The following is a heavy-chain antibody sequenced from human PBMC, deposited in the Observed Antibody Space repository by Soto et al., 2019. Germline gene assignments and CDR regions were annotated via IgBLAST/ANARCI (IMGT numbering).Heavy chain of an antibody. V-gene: IGHV1-69*13. J-gene: IGHJ6*02. CDR2: IIPIFGTA. D-gene: IGHD2-15*01. CDR1: GGTFSSYA. Sequence: SVKVSCKASGGTFSSYAISWVRQAPGQGLEWMGGIIPIFGTANYAQKFQGRVTITADESTSTAYMELSSLRSEDTAVYYCARDDSLQPKGYYYYGMDVWGQGTTVTAP. CDR3: ARDDSLQPKGYYYYGMDV.